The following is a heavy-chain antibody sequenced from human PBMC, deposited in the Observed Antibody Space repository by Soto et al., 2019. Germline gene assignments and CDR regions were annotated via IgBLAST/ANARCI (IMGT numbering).Heavy chain of an antibody. CDR1: RGSIRRCS. V-gene: IGHV4-59*01. J-gene: IGHJ6*02. CDR3: ARGPGILTGYSPNDVYYYYGKDV. CDR2: IYYSVST. D-gene: IGHD3-9*01. Sequence: SGTLSLTCSLARGSIRRCSCTRIRKPARKLLEWIGHIYYSVSTYYTPPLKSGVTISVVTSKGQSSLRLSSVTAADTAVYYCARGPGILTGYSPNDVYYYYGKDVWGRGTTVTVS.